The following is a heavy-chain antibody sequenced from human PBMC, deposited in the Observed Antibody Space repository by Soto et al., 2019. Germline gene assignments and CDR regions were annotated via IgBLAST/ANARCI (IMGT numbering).Heavy chain of an antibody. CDR2: IWYDGSNK. J-gene: IGHJ4*02. V-gene: IGHV3-33*01. Sequence: GSLRLSCAASGFTFSSYGMHWVRQAPGKGLEWVAVIWYDGSNKYYADSVKGRFTISRDNYKNTLYLQMNSLRAEDTAVYYCARERQQREAFDYWGQGTLVTVSS. CDR3: ARERQQREAFDY. CDR1: GFTFSSYG. D-gene: IGHD6-13*01.